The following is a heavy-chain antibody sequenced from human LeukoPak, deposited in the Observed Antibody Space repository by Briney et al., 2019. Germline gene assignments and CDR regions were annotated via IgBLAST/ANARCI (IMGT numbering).Heavy chain of an antibody. CDR1: GGSFSGYY. D-gene: IGHD3-22*01. Sequence: SETLSLTCAVYGGSFSGYYWSWIRQPPGKGLEWIGEINHSGSTNYNPSLKSRVTISVDTSKNQFSLKLSSVTAADTAVYYCALDSSGYYRHDAFDIWGQGTMVTVSS. CDR2: INHSGST. J-gene: IGHJ3*02. V-gene: IGHV4-34*09. CDR3: ALDSSGYYRHDAFDI.